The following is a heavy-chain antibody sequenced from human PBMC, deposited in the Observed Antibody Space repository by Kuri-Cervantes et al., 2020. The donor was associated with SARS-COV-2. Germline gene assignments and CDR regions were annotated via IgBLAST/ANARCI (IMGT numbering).Heavy chain of an antibody. CDR2: ISSSSNYI. CDR1: GFMFSSYT. V-gene: IGHV3-21*01. CDR3: AKDMYSTSSKPLDY. J-gene: IGHJ4*02. Sequence: GESLKISCSASGFMFSSYTMNWVRQAPGKGLEWVSSISSSSNYIYYADSVKGRFTISRDNAKNSLYLQMNSLRAEDTAVYYCAKDMYSTSSKPLDYWGQGTLVTVSS. D-gene: IGHD6-6*01.